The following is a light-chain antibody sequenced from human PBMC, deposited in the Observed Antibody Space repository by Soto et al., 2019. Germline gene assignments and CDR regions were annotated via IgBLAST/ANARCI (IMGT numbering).Light chain of an antibody. Sequence: DLLITHSPDSLAVSLGERATSNWKSSQSVLYSPNNENYLAWYQQKPGQPPKLLVYWASTRESGVPDRFSGSGSGTDFTLTISSLQAEDVAVYYCQQYYGTPRTFGQGTKVDIK. CDR3: QQYYGTPRT. V-gene: IGKV4-1*01. J-gene: IGKJ1*01. CDR1: QSVLYSPNNENY. CDR2: WAS.